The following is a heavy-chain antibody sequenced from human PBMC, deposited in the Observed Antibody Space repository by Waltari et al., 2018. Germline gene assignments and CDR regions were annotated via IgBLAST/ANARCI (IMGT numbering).Heavy chain of an antibody. CDR3: AKDRGQWLSTHAFDI. Sequence: QVQLVESGGGVVQPGRSLRLSCAASGFTFSSYGMHWVRQAPGKGLEWVAVISYDGSNKYYADALKGRFTISRDNSKSTLYLQMNSLRAEDTAVYYCAKDRGQWLSTHAFDIWGQGTMVTVSS. V-gene: IGHV3-30*18. CDR1: GFTFSSYG. J-gene: IGHJ3*02. D-gene: IGHD6-19*01. CDR2: ISYDGSNK.